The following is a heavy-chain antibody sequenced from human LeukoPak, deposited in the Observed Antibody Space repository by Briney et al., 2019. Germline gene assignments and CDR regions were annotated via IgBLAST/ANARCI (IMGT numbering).Heavy chain of an antibody. D-gene: IGHD5-18*01. Sequence: SETLSLTCTVSGGSISSYYWSWIRQPPGKGLEWIGYIYYSGSTNYNPSPKSRATISVDTSKNQFSLKLSSVAAADTAVYYCASMDTAMVNVDYWGQGTLVTVSS. CDR2: IYYSGST. V-gene: IGHV4-59*01. CDR1: GGSISSYY. CDR3: ASMDTAMVNVDY. J-gene: IGHJ4*02.